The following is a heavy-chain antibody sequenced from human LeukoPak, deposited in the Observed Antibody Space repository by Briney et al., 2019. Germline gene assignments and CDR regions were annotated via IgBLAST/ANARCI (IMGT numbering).Heavy chain of an antibody. CDR3: ARDGLHTAHLDY. J-gene: IGHJ4*02. V-gene: IGHV3-69-1*01. CDR2: VSDSSDV. D-gene: IGHD5-18*01. CDR1: RFTFSTYT. Sequence: GGSLRLSCAASRFTFSTYTMNWVRQAPGKGLEWVSTVSDSSDVHYSDSVKGRFTISRDNARNSLYLQMNSLRDEDTAVYYCARDGLHTAHLDYWGQGTLVTVSS.